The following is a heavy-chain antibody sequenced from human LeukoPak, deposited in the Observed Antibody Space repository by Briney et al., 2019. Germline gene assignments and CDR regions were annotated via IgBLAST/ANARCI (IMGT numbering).Heavy chain of an antibody. CDR1: GYTFTSYG. J-gene: IGHJ3*02. CDR3: ARGRIPNYYDTTGLSAFDI. Sequence: GASVTVSCKASGYTFTSYGISWVRQAPGQGLEWMGWISAYNGNTNYAQKLQGRVTMTTDTSTSTAYMELRSLRSDDTAVYYCARGRIPNYYDTTGLSAFDIWGQGTMVTVSS. V-gene: IGHV1-18*01. CDR2: ISAYNGNT. D-gene: IGHD3-22*01.